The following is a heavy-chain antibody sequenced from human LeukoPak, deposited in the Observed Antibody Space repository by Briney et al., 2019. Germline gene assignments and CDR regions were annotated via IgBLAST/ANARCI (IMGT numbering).Heavy chain of an antibody. D-gene: IGHD3-22*01. Sequence: PGRSLRLSCAASGFTFDDYAMHWVRQAPGKGLEWVSGISWNSGSIGYADSVKGRFTISRDNAKNSLYLQMNSLRAEDMALYYCAKGRYDSSGYYYFGYWGQGTLVTVSS. V-gene: IGHV3-9*03. CDR3: AKGRYDSSGYYYFGY. J-gene: IGHJ4*02. CDR2: ISWNSGSI. CDR1: GFTFDDYA.